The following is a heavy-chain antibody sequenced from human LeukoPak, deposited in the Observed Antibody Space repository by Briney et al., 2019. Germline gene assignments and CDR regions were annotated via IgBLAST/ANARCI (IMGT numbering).Heavy chain of an antibody. J-gene: IGHJ4*02. D-gene: IGHD3-9*01. V-gene: IGHV3-30*04. CDR3: ARGWDILTGYYGRHFDY. CDR1: GFTFSSYA. CDR2: ISYDGSNK. Sequence: GGSLRLFCAASGFTFSSYAMHWVRQAPGKGLEWVAVISYDGSNKYYADSVKGRFTISRDNSKNTLYLQMNSLRAEDTAVYYCARGWDILTGYYGRHFDYWGQGTLVTVSS.